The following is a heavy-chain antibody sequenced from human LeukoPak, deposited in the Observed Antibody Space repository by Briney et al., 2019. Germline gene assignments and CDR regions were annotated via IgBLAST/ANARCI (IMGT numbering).Heavy chain of an antibody. J-gene: IGHJ4*02. Sequence: GGSLRLSCAASGFTFSSYGMHWVRQAPGKGLEWVAVISYDGGNKYYADSVKGRFTISRDNSKNTLYLQMNSLRAEDTAVYYCAKDSPQYYYDSSQGTGFDYWGQGTLVTVSS. CDR2: ISYDGGNK. V-gene: IGHV3-30*18. CDR3: AKDSPQYYYDSSQGTGFDY. CDR1: GFTFSSYG. D-gene: IGHD3-22*01.